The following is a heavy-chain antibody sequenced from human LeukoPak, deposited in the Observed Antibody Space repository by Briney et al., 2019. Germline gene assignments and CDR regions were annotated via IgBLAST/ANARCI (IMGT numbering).Heavy chain of an antibody. J-gene: IGHJ5*02. CDR2: VSYSGAT. V-gene: IGHV4-4*02. CDR3: AKETDYPHPNWFDP. CDR1: GSSLSSAYW. D-gene: IGHD4-11*01. Sequence: PSETLSLTCAVSGSSLSSAYWWSWVRQSPGTGLGGIGQVSYSGATKYTAPLRSRLFISVDRSKNQFPLEMNSMTAADTAVYFCAKETDYPHPNWFDPGGQGTVVTVSS.